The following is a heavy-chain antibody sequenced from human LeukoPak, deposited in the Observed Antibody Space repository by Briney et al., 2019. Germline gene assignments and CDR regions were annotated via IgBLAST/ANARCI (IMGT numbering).Heavy chain of an antibody. CDR3: AKGTTYYDILTGYGYPDYFDY. V-gene: IGHV3-23*01. CDR1: GFTFSSYA. CDR2: ISGSGGST. D-gene: IGHD3-9*01. J-gene: IGHJ4*02. Sequence: GGSLRLSCAASGFTFSSYAMSWVRQAPGKGLEWVSAISGSGGSTYYADSVKGRFTISRDNSKNTLYVQMNSLRAEDTATYYCAKGTTYYDILTGYGYPDYFDYWGQGTLVTVSS.